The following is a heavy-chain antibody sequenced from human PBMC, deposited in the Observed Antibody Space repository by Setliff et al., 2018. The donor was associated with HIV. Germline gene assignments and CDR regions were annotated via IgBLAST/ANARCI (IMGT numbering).Heavy chain of an antibody. J-gene: IGHJ4*02. CDR2: IYHSGST. D-gene: IGHD6-19*01. V-gene: IGHV4-38-2*01. CDR1: GYSISSGYY. CDR3: ARHGYSSGWPDY. Sequence: ETLSLTCAVSGYSISSGYYWGWIRQPPGKGLEWIGSIYHSGSTYYNPSLKSRVTISVDTSKNQFSLKLSSVTAADTAVYYCARHGYSSGWPDYWGQGTLVTVSS.